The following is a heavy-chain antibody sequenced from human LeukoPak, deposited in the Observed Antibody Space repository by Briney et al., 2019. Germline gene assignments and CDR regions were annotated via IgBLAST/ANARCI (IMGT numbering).Heavy chain of an antibody. J-gene: IGHJ4*02. CDR2: FNVGHGNT. V-gene: IGHV1-3*01. D-gene: IGHD3-22*01. CDR1: GYTVTTYA. CDR3: ASQYYYGPTGYYGGFDY. Sequence: ASVKVSCKTSGYTVTTYAIHWVRQAPGDRLEWMGCFNVGHGNTEYSERFQGRVTITTDASATTHFMELSSLRSEDAAVYYCASQYYYGPTGYYGGFDYWGQGTPVTVSS.